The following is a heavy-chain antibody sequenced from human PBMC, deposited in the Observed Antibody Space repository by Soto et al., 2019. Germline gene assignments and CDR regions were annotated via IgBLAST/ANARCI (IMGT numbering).Heavy chain of an antibody. CDR2: MNPNTGGT. J-gene: IGHJ4*02. Sequence: ASVKVSCKASGYTFTGFYLHWLRQAPGHGLEWMGWMNPNTGGTKYAQKFQGRVTMTRDMSITTGYMELSGPTSDDTAVYYCATYYGEYVGYWGQGTLVTVSS. CDR3: ATYYGEYVGY. CDR1: GYTFTGFY. V-gene: IGHV1-2*02. D-gene: IGHD4-17*01.